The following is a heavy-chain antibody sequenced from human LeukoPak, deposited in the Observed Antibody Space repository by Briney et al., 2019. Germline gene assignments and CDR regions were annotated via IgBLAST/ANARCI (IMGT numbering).Heavy chain of an antibody. CDR1: GYTFAINY. V-gene: IGHV1-46*01. Sequence: ASVKVSCKASGYTFAINYIHWVRQAPGQGLEWMGIINPSGGSTSYTQKFQGRLTMTRDTSTSTVYMELSSLRSEDTAVYYCARAKGLFDHWGQGTLVTVSS. CDR3: ARAKGLFDH. CDR2: INPSGGST. J-gene: IGHJ4*02.